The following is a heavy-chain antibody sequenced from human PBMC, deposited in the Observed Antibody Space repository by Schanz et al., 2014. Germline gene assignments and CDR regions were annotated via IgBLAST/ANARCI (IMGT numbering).Heavy chain of an antibody. D-gene: IGHD6-13*01. V-gene: IGHV3-23*01. CDR3: AKSQGSSFDS. CDR2: YNDGGVNK. Sequence: EVHLLESGGGLVEPGGSLRLSCATSGFSLDIFAVSWVRQAPGKGLEWVSSYNDGGVNKYYADSVKGRFTISSDNSKSTLYLQMSSLRAEDTAVYYCAKSQGSSFDSWGQRTLVTVSS. J-gene: IGHJ4*02. CDR1: GFSLDIFA.